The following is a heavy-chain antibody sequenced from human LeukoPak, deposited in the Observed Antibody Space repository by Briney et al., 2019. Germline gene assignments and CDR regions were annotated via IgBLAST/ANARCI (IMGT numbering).Heavy chain of an antibody. J-gene: IGHJ4*02. CDR1: GYTFTGYY. V-gene: IGHV1-2*02. Sequence: ASVKVSCTASGYTFTGYYMHWVRQAPGQGLEWMGWINPNSGGTNYAQKFQGRVTMTRDTSISTAYMELSRLRSDDTAVYYCARGYSGYDWFDYWGQGTLVTVSS. D-gene: IGHD5-12*01. CDR2: INPNSGGT. CDR3: ARGYSGYDWFDY.